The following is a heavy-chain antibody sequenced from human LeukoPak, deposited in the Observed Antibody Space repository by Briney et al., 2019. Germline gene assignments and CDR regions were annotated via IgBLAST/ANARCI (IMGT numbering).Heavy chain of an antibody. CDR2: INHSGST. D-gene: IGHD3-10*01. CDR1: GGSFSGYY. Sequence: SETLSLTCAVYGGSFSGYYWSWIRQPPGKGLEWIGEINHSGSTNYNPSLKSRVTISVDTSKNQFSLKLSSVTAADTAVYYCAREGGSGSYSAFDYWGQGTLVTVSS. CDR3: AREGGSGSYSAFDY. J-gene: IGHJ4*02. V-gene: IGHV4-34*01.